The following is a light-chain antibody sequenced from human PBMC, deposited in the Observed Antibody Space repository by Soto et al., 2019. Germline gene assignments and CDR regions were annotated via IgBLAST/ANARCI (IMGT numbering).Light chain of an antibody. J-gene: IGLJ1*01. V-gene: IGLV2-14*01. Sequence: QSALTQPASVSGSPGQSITISWTGTSSDVGGYNSVSWYQQHPGKAPKLMIYEVSNRPPGVSNRFSGSKSGNTASLTISGLQAEDEDDYYGSSYTTSSTLLYLFGTGTNLTVL. CDR2: EVS. CDR1: SSDVGGYNS. CDR3: SSYTTSSTLLYL.